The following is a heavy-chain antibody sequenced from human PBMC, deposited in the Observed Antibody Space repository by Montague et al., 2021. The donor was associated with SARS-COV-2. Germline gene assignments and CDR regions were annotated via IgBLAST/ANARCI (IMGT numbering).Heavy chain of an antibody. CDR1: GGSISSSSYY. D-gene: IGHD3-22*01. J-gene: IGHJ3*02. CDR2: IYYSGST. CDR3: ASATYYYDSGRSDAFDI. V-gene: IGHV4-39*01. Sequence: SETLSLTCTVSGGSISSSSYYWGWIRQPPGKGLEWIGSIYYSGSTYYNPSLKSRVTISVDTSKNQCSLKLSSVTAADAAVYYCASATYYYDSGRSDAFDIWGQGTMVTVSS.